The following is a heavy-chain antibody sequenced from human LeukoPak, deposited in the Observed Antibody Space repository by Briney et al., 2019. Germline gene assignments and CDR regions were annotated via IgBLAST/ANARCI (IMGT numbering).Heavy chain of an antibody. CDR3: ATEEYASSAVMYDP. CDR1: GGTFSSYA. D-gene: IGHD3-22*01. V-gene: IGHV1-69*04. CDR2: IIPILGIA. Sequence: ASVKVSCKASGGTFSSYAISWVRQAPGQGLEWMGRIIPILGIANYAQKFQGRVTITADKSTSTAYMELSSLRSEDTAVYYYATEEYASSAVMYDPWGQGTLVTVSS. J-gene: IGHJ5*02.